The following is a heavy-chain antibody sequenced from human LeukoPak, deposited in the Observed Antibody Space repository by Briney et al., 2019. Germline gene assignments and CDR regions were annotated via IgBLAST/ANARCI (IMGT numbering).Heavy chain of an antibody. CDR2: ISYDGSNK. Sequence: GGSLRLSCAASGFTFSSYWMNWARQAPGKGLEWVAVISYDGSNKYYADSVKGRFTISRDNSKNTLYLQMNSLRAEDTAVYYCAREGLGDCTNGVCFYFDYWGQGTLVTVSS. V-gene: IGHV3-30-3*01. CDR3: AREGLGDCTNGVCFYFDY. J-gene: IGHJ4*02. D-gene: IGHD2-8*01. CDR1: GFTFSSYW.